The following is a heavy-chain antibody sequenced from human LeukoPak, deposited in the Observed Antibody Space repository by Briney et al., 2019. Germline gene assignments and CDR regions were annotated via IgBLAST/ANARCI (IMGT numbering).Heavy chain of an antibody. V-gene: IGHV4-39*01. J-gene: IGHJ4*02. D-gene: IGHD2-21*01. CDR1: GGSISSSTYF. CDR2: IYYTGTT. CDR3: ARHLNNCGDDCYIFDY. Sequence: SETLSRTCTVSGGSISSSTYFWDWVGQPPGKGLECMGSIYYTGTTYYNPSLKSRVTISIDTSKNQFSLRVSSVTATDTAVYYCARHLNNCGDDCYIFDYWGQGTLVTVSS.